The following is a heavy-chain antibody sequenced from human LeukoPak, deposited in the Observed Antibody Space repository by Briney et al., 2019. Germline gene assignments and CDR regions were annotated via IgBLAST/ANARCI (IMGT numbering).Heavy chain of an antibody. V-gene: IGHV1-18*01. Sequence: ASVKVSCKGSNYTFSTYGISWVRQAPGQGLEWVGWISAYSGNSEYAQKFQGRVSMTADTSTATAYMELRSLRSDDTAVYYCARDSSSYSGPEYFQHWGQGTLVTVSS. J-gene: IGHJ1*01. CDR3: ARDSSSYSGPEYFQH. CDR2: ISAYSGNS. CDR1: NYTFSTYG. D-gene: IGHD3-22*01.